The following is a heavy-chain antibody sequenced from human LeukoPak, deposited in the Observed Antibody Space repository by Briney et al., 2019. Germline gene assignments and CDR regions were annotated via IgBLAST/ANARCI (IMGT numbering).Heavy chain of an antibody. CDR1: GFPLSDYY. V-gene: IGHV3-11*03. CDR2: IDRTGTYT. J-gene: IGHJ4*02. CDR3: ITDHTYGDHGVFEY. D-gene: IGHD4-17*01. Sequence: GGSLRLSCAASGFPLSDYYMNWIRQAPGKGLEWVSYIDRTGTYTNYADSVKGRFTISRDNAKNSLYLQMNSLKTEDAAVYYCITDHTYGDHGVFEYWGQGTLVTVSS.